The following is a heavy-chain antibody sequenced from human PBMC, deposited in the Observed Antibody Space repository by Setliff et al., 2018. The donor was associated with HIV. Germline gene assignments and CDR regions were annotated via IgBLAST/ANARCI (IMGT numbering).Heavy chain of an antibody. J-gene: IGHJ6*03. Sequence: SETLSLTCTVSGGSISSGSYYWSWIRQPAGKGLEWIGHIYTSGSTNYNPSLKSRVTISVDTSKNQFSLKLSSVTAADTAVYYCARDRGIAALSYYYYYM. CDR1: GGSISSGSYY. CDR3: ARDRGIAALSYYYYYM. CDR2: IYTSGST. V-gene: IGHV4-61*09. D-gene: IGHD6-25*01.